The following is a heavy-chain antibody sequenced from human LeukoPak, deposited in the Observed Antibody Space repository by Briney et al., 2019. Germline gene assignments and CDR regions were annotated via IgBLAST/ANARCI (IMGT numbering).Heavy chain of an antibody. CDR1: GFTFSSYE. V-gene: IGHV3-48*03. CDR2: ISSSGSTI. J-gene: IGHJ4*02. D-gene: IGHD3-10*01. CDR3: ARGYYGSGSFDY. Sequence: GGSLRLSCAASGFTFSSYEMNWVRQAPGKGLEGVSYISSSGSTIYYADSVKGRFTISRDNAKNSLYLQMNSLRAEDTAVYYCARGYYGSGSFDYWGQGTLVTVSS.